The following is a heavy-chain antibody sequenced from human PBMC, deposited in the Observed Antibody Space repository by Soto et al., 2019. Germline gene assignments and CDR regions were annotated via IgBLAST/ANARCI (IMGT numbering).Heavy chain of an antibody. D-gene: IGHD1-26*01. CDR2: IYYSGST. J-gene: IGHJ4*02. Sequence: SETLSLTCTVSGGSISSSSYYWGWIRQPPGKGLEWIGSIYYSGSTYYNPSLKSRVTISVDTSKNQFSLKLSSVTAADTAVYYCARHGMGATRYYFDYWGQGTLVTAPQ. CDR3: ARHGMGATRYYFDY. CDR1: GGSISSSSYY. V-gene: IGHV4-39*01.